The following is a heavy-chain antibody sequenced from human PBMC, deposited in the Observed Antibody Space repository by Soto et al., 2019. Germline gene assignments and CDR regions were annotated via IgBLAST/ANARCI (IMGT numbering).Heavy chain of an antibody. CDR1: GYTFTSYG. Sequence: GASVKVSCKASGYTFTSYGISWVRQAPGQGLEWMGWISAYNGNTNYAHKLQGRVTMTTDTSTSTAYMELRSLRSDDTAVYYCARDLPRASYSSGWYNFDYWGQGTLVTVSS. D-gene: IGHD6-19*01. CDR3: ARDLPRASYSSGWYNFDY. CDR2: ISAYNGNT. V-gene: IGHV1-18*04. J-gene: IGHJ4*02.